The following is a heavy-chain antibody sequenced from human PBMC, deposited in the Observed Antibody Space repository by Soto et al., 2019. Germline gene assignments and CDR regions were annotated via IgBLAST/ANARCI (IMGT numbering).Heavy chain of an antibody. CDR3: AGGVYGSGNYYTGPSAFDI. CDR1: GGTLSDHG. D-gene: IGHD3-10*01. CDR2: TIPVFNTA. Sequence: QVQLEQSGAEVKKPGSSVKVSCKASGGTLSDHGVAWLRQAPGQAPEWMGGTIPVFNTAKYAQKFQGRVNVNADKFSITAYMELSSLRSEDTAFYFCAGGVYGSGNYYTGPSAFDICGQGTMVIVSS. J-gene: IGHJ3*02. V-gene: IGHV1-69*06.